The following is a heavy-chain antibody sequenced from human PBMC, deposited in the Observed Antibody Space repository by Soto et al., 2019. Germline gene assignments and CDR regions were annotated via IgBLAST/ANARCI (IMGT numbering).Heavy chain of an antibody. Sequence: GASVKVSCKASGYTFTSYGISWVRQAPGQGLEWMGWISAYNGNTNYAQKLQGRVTITRDTSASTAYMELSSLRSEDTAVYYCARDFTGSYLGLDYWGQGTLVTVSS. CDR1: GYTFTSYG. J-gene: IGHJ4*02. CDR2: ISAYNGNT. D-gene: IGHD1-26*01. CDR3: ARDFTGSYLGLDY. V-gene: IGHV1-18*01.